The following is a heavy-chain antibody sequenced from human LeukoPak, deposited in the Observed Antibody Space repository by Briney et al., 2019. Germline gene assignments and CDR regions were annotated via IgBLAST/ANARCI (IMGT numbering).Heavy chain of an antibody. J-gene: IGHJ4*02. CDR2: IYYSGST. V-gene: IGHV4-59*12. D-gene: IGHD1-1*01. Sequence: SETLSLTCTVSGGSISSYYWSWIRQPPGKGLEWIGYIYYSGSTYSTPSLKSRVTMSLDTSKNQYSLKLGSVTAADTAVYYCARQGELEVFDYWGQGILVTVSS. CDR1: GGSISSYY. CDR3: ARQGELEVFDY.